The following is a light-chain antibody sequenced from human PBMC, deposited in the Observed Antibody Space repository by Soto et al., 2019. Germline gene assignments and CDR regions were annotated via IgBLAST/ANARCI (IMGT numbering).Light chain of an antibody. CDR2: GAS. Sequence: EIVLTQSPGTLSLSPGERATLSCRASQSVSNNYLAWYQQKPGQAPRLLIYGASNRATGIPDRFSGSGSGTDFTLTISRLEPEDFAAHYCQQYNNWPLTFGGGTKVDIK. CDR1: QSVSNNY. CDR3: QQYNNWPLT. V-gene: IGKV3-20*01. J-gene: IGKJ4*01.